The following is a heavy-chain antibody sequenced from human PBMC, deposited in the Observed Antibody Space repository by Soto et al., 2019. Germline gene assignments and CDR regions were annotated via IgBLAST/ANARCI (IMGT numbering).Heavy chain of an antibody. CDR1: SGTFRSCA. D-gene: IGHD2-8*01. V-gene: IGHV1-69*13. CDR3: ARDLYYTRGAFAI. J-gene: IGHJ3*02. CDR2: IIPIFGTA. Sequence: SSVKVSCKASSGTFRSCAISWVRQAPGQGLEWMGGIIPIFGTANYAQKFQGRVTITADESTSTAYMELSSLRSEDTAVYYCARDLYYTRGAFAIWGQGTMVTVSS.